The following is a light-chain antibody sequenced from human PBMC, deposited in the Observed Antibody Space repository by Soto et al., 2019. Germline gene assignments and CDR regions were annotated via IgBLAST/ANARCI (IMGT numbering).Light chain of an antibody. CDR3: AAWDDSLNGYV. Sequence: QSVLTQPPSASGTPGQRVTISCSGSSSNIGSNTVNWYQQLPGTAPKLLIYSHNQRPSGVPDRFSGSKSGTSASLAISGLQSEDEADYYCAAWDDSLNGYVFGTGTKLTVI. CDR2: SHN. CDR1: SSNIGSNT. V-gene: IGLV1-44*01. J-gene: IGLJ1*01.